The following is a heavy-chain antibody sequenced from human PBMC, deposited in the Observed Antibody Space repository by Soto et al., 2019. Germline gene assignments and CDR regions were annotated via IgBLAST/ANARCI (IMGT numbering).Heavy chain of an antibody. CDR3: ARGKYYYDSSGPHDAFDI. Sequence: SETLSLTCAVSGGSISSGGYSWNWIRQPPGKGLEWIGYIYHSGSTYYNPSLKSRVTISVDRSKNQFSLKLSSVTAADTAVYYCARGKYYYDSSGPHDAFDIWGQGTMVTVSS. D-gene: IGHD3-22*01. CDR2: IYHSGST. V-gene: IGHV4-30-2*01. J-gene: IGHJ3*02. CDR1: GGSISSGGYS.